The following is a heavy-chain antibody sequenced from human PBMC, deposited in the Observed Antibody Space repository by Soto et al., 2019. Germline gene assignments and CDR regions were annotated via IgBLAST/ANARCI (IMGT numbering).Heavy chain of an antibody. CDR2: SSTYNSDT. CDR1: GYTFTRSG. V-gene: IGHV1-18*01. J-gene: IGHJ6*02. Sequence: QVQLVQSGAEVKKPGVSVKVACKASGYTFTRSGISWVRQAPGQGLEWMGWSSTYNSDTNYAQTFQGRVTMTTDTSTSTVHMEVRSLRSDDTAVYYCAREGVAPYFYYGMDVWGQGTPVTVSS. D-gene: IGHD2-21*01. CDR3: AREGVAPYFYYGMDV.